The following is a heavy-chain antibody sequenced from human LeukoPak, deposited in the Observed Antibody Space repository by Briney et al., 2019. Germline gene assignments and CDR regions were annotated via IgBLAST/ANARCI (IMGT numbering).Heavy chain of an antibody. V-gene: IGHV1-24*01. Sequence: GASVKVSCKVSGYTLTELSMHWVRQAPGKGLEWMGGFDPEDGETIHAQKFQGRVTMTEDTSTDTAYMELSSLRSEDTAAYYCATVDPSTIVVVPAAMQTGFDYWGQGTLVTVSS. CDR3: ATVDPSTIVVVPAAMQTGFDY. J-gene: IGHJ4*02. CDR2: FDPEDGET. CDR1: GYTLTELS. D-gene: IGHD2-2*01.